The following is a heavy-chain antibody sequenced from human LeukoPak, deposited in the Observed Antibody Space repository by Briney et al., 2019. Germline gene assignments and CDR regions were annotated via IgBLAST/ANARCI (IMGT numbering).Heavy chain of an antibody. D-gene: IGHD6-19*01. J-gene: IGHJ4*02. Sequence: GGSLRLSCAASGFTVSSNFMSWVRQAPGKGLEWVSVIYGGGSTYYSDSVKGRFTISRDTSKNTVYLQMNSLRAEDTAVYYCASWPGGWYGEDSWGQGTLVTVSS. CDR3: ASWPGGWYGEDS. CDR2: IYGGGST. V-gene: IGHV3-53*01. CDR1: GFTVSSNF.